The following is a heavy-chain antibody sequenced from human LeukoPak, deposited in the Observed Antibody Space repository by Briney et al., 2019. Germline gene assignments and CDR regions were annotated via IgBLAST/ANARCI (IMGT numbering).Heavy chain of an antibody. CDR2: IYYSGST. CDR1: GGSISSYY. J-gene: IGHJ4*02. V-gene: IGHV4-59*08. D-gene: IGHD5-18*01. CDR3: ARSYQLWPFDY. Sequence: SETLSLTCTVSGGSISSYYWSWIRQPPGKGLEWIGYIYYSGSTNYNPSLKSRVTISVDTSKNQFSLKLSSVTAADTVVYYCARSYQLWPFDYWGQGTLVTVSS.